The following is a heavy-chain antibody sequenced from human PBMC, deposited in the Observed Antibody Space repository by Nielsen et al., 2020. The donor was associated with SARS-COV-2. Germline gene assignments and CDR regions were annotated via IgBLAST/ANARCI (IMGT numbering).Heavy chain of an antibody. J-gene: IGHJ3*02. CDR1: GDSISSDKFY. Sequence: SETLSLTCTVSGDSISSDKFYWGWIRQRPGKGLEWIGSVSHSANTYYRPSLTSRVTMSVDTSKNQFSLKLGSVTAADTAVYYCARGPLAYCTSTSCDDGFDIWGPGTVVTVSS. D-gene: IGHD2-2*01. V-gene: IGHV4-39*01. CDR3: ARGPLAYCTSTSCDDGFDI. CDR2: VSHSANT.